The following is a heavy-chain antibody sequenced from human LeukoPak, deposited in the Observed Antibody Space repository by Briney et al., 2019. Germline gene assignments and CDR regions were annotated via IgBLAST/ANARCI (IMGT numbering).Heavy chain of an antibody. Sequence: ASVKVSCKASGYTFTGYYMHWVRQAPGQGLEWMGWINPNSGGTNYAQKFQGRVTMTRDTSISTAYMELSSLRSEDTAVYYCATEFDSSGYNYWGQGTLVTVSS. V-gene: IGHV1-2*02. D-gene: IGHD3-22*01. CDR2: INPNSGGT. CDR1: GYTFTGYY. CDR3: ATEFDSSGYNY. J-gene: IGHJ4*02.